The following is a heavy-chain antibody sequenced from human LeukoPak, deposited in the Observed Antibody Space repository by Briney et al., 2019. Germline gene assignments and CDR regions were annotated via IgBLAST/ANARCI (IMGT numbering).Heavy chain of an antibody. CDR2: INQGGSEE. V-gene: IGHV3-7*01. J-gene: IGHJ6*02. CDR1: GFTFSSYW. CDR3: ARRSGGSWYYYFGMDV. D-gene: IGHD2-15*01. Sequence: GGSLRLSCAASGFTFSSYWMSWVRQAPGKGLEWVAYINQGGSEEYYVDSVKGRFTISRDNAKNSLYLQMNSLRAEDTAVYYCARRSGGSWYYYFGMDVWGQGTTVTVSS.